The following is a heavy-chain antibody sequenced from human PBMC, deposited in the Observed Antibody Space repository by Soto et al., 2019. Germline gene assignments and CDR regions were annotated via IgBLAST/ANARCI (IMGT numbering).Heavy chain of an antibody. D-gene: IGHD4-4*01. Sequence: PSETLSLTCTVSGGSISSSSYYWGWIRQPPGKGLEWIGSIYYSGSTYYNPSLKSRVTISVDTSKNQFSLKLSSVTAADTAVYYCARLRGTVTTGNYYYYGMDVWGQGTTVTVSS. CDR3: ARLRGTVTTGNYYYYGMDV. CDR1: GGSISSSSYY. J-gene: IGHJ6*02. CDR2: IYYSGST. V-gene: IGHV4-39*01.